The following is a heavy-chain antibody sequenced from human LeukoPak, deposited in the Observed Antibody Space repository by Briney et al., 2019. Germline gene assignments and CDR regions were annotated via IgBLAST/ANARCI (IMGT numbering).Heavy chain of an antibody. V-gene: IGHV1-69*01. D-gene: IGHD5-18*01. CDR3: ARDRDIIVDRGSSCGTFDY. CDR2: IIPIFGTA. J-gene: IGHJ4*02. Sequence: ASVTVSCKASGGTFSSYAISWVRQAPGQGLEGMGGIIPIFGTANYAQKFQGRVTITADESTSTAYMELSSLRSEDTAVYYCARDRDIIVDRGSSCGTFDYWGQGTLVTVSS. CDR1: GGTFSSYA.